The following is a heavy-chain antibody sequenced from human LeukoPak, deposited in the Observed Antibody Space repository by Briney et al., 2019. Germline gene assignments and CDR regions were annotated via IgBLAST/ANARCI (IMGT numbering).Heavy chain of an antibody. V-gene: IGHV3-11*01. D-gene: IGHD7-27*01. CDR3: ARDDTGVQDY. J-gene: IGHJ4*02. Sequence: GGSLRLSCAASGFTFSDYYMSWIRQAPGKGLEWISYISSGGSAIYYADSVKGRFTISRDNTKNSLYLQMNSLRADDTAVYYRARDDTGVQDYWGQGTLVTVSS. CDR1: GFTFSDYY. CDR2: ISSGGSAI.